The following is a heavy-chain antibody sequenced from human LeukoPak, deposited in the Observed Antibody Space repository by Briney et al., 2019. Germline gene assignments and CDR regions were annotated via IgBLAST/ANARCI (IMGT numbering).Heavy chain of an antibody. CDR2: ITGSGDGT. CDR1: EFTFSSYA. CDR3: AKAGLVRGGALDS. Sequence: GGSLRLSCAASEFTFSSYAMHWVRQAPGKGLEWVSSITGSGDGTSAADSVTGRFSISRDNSKSTLYLQMNSLRVEDTAVYYCAKAGLVRGGALDSWGQGTLVTVSS. J-gene: IGHJ4*02. V-gene: IGHV3-23*01. D-gene: IGHD4/OR15-4a*01.